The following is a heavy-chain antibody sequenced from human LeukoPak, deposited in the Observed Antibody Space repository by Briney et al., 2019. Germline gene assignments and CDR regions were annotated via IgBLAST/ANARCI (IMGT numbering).Heavy chain of an antibody. V-gene: IGHV1-69*06. Sequence: SVKVSCQTSGGTFTTYAIIWVRQAPGQGLEWMSGIIPMFGTPNYAQRLQGRVTITADKSTNTASMELSSLRSADTAVYYCATFLKNPVNRGVPANYYTDVWGKRTTVT. CDR2: IIPMFGTP. CDR1: GGTFTTYA. CDR3: ATFLKNPVNRGVPANYYTDV. J-gene: IGHJ6*03. D-gene: IGHD3-10*01.